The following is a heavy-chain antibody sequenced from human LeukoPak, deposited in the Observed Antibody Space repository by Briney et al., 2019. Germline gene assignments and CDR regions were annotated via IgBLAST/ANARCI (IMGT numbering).Heavy chain of an antibody. D-gene: IGHD5-24*01. Sequence: PGGSLRLSCAASGFTFSSYGMHWVRQAPGKGLEWVAFIRYDGSNKYYADSVKGRFTISRDNSKNTLYLQMNSLRAEDTAVYYCARGSQGRDGYNSFSVLVGPPPDYYFDYWGQGTLVTVSS. CDR1: GFTFSSYG. CDR3: ARGSQGRDGYNSFSVLVGPPPDYYFDY. V-gene: IGHV3-30*02. CDR2: IRYDGSNK. J-gene: IGHJ4*02.